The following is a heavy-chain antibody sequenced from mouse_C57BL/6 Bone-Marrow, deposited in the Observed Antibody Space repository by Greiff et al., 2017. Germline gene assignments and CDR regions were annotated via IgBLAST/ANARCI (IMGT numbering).Heavy chain of an antibody. J-gene: IGHJ2*01. V-gene: IGHV1-19*01. CDR1: GYTFTDYY. Sequence: EVQLVESGPVLVKPGASVKMSCKASGYTFTDYYMNWVKQSHGKSLEWIGVINPYNGGTSYNQKFKGKATLTVDKSSSTAYMELNSLTSEDSAVYYCARWGLGYDYYFDYWGQGTTLTVSS. CDR3: ARWGLGYDYYFDY. CDR2: INPYNGGT. D-gene: IGHD2-4*01.